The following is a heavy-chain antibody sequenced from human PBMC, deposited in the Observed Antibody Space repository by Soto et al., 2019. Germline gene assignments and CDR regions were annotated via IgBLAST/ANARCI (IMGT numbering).Heavy chain of an antibody. CDR3: ARDGWYSGSYPPCYYYYGMDV. J-gene: IGHJ6*02. CDR2: ISYDGSNK. Sequence: PGGSLRLSCAASGFTFSAYAMHWDRQTPGKGLEWVAVISYDGSNKYYADSVKGRFTISRDNSKNTLYLQMNSLRAEDTAVYYCARDGWYSGSYPPCYYYYGMDVWGQGTTVTVSS. D-gene: IGHD1-26*01. V-gene: IGHV3-30-3*01. CDR1: GFTFSAYA.